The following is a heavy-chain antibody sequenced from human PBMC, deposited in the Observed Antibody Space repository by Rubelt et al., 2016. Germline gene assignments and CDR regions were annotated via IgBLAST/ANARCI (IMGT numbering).Heavy chain of an antibody. CDR3: ARERIAARGLFDP. CDR2: ISHRGST. V-gene: IGHV4-34*01. Sequence: QVQLQQWGAGLLKPSETLSLTCAVYGGSFSDYYWNWIRQPPGKGLEWIGEISHRGSTNYNPSLKSRVTLSVDTFKNQFPLKLTSVTAADTAVYYCARERIAARGLFDPWAQGTLVTVSS. J-gene: IGHJ5*02. CDR1: GGSFSDYY. D-gene: IGHD6-6*01.